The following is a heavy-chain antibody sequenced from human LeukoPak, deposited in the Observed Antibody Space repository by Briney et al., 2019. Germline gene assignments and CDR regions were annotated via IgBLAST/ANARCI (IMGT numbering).Heavy chain of an antibody. V-gene: IGHV3-74*01. CDR3: AKRRTYSSGWYYFDY. CDR1: GFTFSSHW. D-gene: IGHD6-19*01. J-gene: IGHJ4*02. Sequence: GGSLRLSCAASGFTFSSHWMHWARQAPGKGLVWVSRINTDGTNTTYADSVKGRFTISRDNSKNTLYLQMNSLRAEDTAVYYCAKRRTYSSGWYYFDYWGQGTLVTVSS. CDR2: INTDGTNT.